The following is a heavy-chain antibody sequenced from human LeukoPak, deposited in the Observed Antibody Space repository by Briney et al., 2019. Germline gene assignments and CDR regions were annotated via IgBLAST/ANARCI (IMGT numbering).Heavy chain of an antibody. Sequence: PSQTLSLTCTVSGGSISSGAYYWSWIRQHPGKGLEWIGYIHYSGSTYYNPSLKSRVTISVDTSKKQFYLKVNSVTATDTAVYYCASSETVMRTWDQGTLVTVSS. CDR1: GGSISSGAYY. J-gene: IGHJ5*02. CDR2: IHYSGST. D-gene: IGHD3-16*01. V-gene: IGHV4-31*03. CDR3: ASSETVMRT.